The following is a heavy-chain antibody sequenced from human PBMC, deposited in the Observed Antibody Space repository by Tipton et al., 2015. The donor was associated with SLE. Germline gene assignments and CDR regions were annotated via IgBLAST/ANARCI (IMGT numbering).Heavy chain of an antibody. Sequence: QVQLVQSGAEVKKAGSSVKVSCKASGGTFSNHAISWIRQAPGQGLEWMGGFIPIFGAVRYAHKFQGRVTMTTDTSSTTAYMELRSLRSDDTALYFCARAPPPYYYDSSGPLDYWGQGTLVTVSS. CDR2: FIPIFGAV. J-gene: IGHJ4*02. V-gene: IGHV1-69*06. CDR1: GGTFSNHA. CDR3: ARAPPPYYYDSSGPLDY. D-gene: IGHD3-22*01.